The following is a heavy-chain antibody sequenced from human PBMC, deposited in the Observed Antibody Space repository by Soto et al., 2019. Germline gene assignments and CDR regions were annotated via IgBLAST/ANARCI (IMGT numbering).Heavy chain of an antibody. Sequence: QVTLKESGPVLVKPTETLTLTCTVSGFSLSNARMGVSWIRQPPGKALEWLAHIFSNDEKYYSTSLKSRLTISKDTYKYQVVLTMTNTDPGDTATYYCARIVVVTAATLGVEWFDPWVQGTLVTVSS. D-gene: IGHD2-21*02. CDR3: ARIVVVTAATLGVEWFDP. CDR2: IFSNDEK. J-gene: IGHJ5*02. CDR1: GFSLSNARMG. V-gene: IGHV2-26*01.